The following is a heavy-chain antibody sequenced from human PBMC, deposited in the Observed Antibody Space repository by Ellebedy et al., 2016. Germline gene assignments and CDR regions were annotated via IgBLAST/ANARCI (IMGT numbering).Heavy chain of an antibody. J-gene: IGHJ4*02. CDR2: ISSSSSYI. CDR1: GFTFSSYS. V-gene: IGHV3-21*01. CDR3: ARAGGGNYFDY. Sequence: GGSLRLSCAASGFTFSSYSMNWVRQAPGKGLEWVSSISSSSSYIYYADSVKGRFTISRDNAKNSLYLQMNSLRAEDTAVYYCARAGGGNYFDYWGQGTLVTVSS. D-gene: IGHD2-15*01.